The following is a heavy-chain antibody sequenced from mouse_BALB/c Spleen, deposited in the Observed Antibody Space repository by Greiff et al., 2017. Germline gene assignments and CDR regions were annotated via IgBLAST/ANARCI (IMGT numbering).Heavy chain of an antibody. CDR2: ISYDGSN. CDR1: GYSITSGYY. CDR3: AIYYGNYGNYYAMDY. V-gene: IGHV3-6*02. D-gene: IGHD2-1*01. Sequence: EVKLLESGPGLVKPSQSLSLTCSVTGYSITSGYYWNWIRQFPGNKLEWMGYISYDGSNNYNPSLKNRISITRDTSKNQFFLKLNSVTTEDTATYYCAIYYGNYGNYYAMDYWGQGTSVTVSS. J-gene: IGHJ4*01.